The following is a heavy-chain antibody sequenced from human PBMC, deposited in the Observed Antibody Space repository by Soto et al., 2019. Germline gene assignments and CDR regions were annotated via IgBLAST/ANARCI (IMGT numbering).Heavy chain of an antibody. Sequence: PGGSLRLSCAASGFTFSSYAMHWVRQAPGKGLEWVAVISYDGSNKYYADSVKGRFTISRDNSKNTLYLQMNSLRAEDTAVYYCARDGGGYNFFDYWGQGTLVTVSS. D-gene: IGHD5-12*01. CDR3: ARDGGGYNFFDY. CDR2: ISYDGSNK. V-gene: IGHV3-30-3*01. CDR1: GFTFSSYA. J-gene: IGHJ4*02.